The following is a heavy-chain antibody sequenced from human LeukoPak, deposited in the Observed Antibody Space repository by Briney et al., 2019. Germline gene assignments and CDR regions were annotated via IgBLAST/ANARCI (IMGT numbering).Heavy chain of an antibody. V-gene: IGHV1-69*05. D-gene: IGHD2-2*02. CDR2: IIPIFGTA. Sequence: ASVKVSCKASGGTFSSYAISWVRQAPGQGLEWMGGIIPIFGTANYAQKFQGRVTITTDESTSTAYMELSSLRSEDTAVYYCARGVVPAAIWRDPPTLDVWGKGTTVTGSS. CDR3: ARGVVPAAIWRDPPTLDV. J-gene: IGHJ6*04. CDR1: GGTFSSYA.